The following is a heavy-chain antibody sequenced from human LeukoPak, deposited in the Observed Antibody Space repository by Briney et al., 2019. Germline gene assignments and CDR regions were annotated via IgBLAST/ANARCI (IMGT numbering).Heavy chain of an antibody. Sequence: SETLSLTCAVYGGSFSGYYWSWICQPPGKGLEWIGEINHSGSTNYNPSLKSRVTISVDTSKNQFSLKLSSVTAADTAVYYCARVRGWLAYYFDYWGQGTLVTVSS. CDR1: GGSFSGYY. V-gene: IGHV4-34*01. D-gene: IGHD6-19*01. CDR3: ARVRGWLAYYFDY. J-gene: IGHJ4*02. CDR2: INHSGST.